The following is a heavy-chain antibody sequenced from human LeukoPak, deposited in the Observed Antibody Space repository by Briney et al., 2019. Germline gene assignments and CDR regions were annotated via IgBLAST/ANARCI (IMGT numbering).Heavy chain of an antibody. CDR3: AKDDSAAGEGWFDP. V-gene: IGHV3-23*01. CDR1: GFTFSSYA. J-gene: IGHJ5*02. Sequence: GGSLRLSCAASGFTFSSYAMSWVRQAPGKGLEWISAISGSGGSTYYADSVKGRFTISRDNSKNTLYLQMNSLRAEDTAVYYCAKDDSAAGEGWFDPWGQGTLVTVSS. D-gene: IGHD6-13*01. CDR2: ISGSGGST.